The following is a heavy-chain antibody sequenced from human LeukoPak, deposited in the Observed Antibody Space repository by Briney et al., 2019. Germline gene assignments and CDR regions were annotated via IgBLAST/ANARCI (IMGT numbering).Heavy chain of an antibody. CDR3: ARPGIAAAGTYHYYYYMDV. D-gene: IGHD6-13*01. V-gene: IGHV3-48*03. Sequence: GGSLRLSCAASGFTFSSYEMNWVRQAPGKGLEWVSYISSSSSTIYYADSVKGRFTISRDNAKNSLYLQMNSLRAEDTAVYYCARPGIAAAGTYHYYYYMDVWGKGTTVTVSS. CDR2: ISSSSSTI. J-gene: IGHJ6*03. CDR1: GFTFSSYE.